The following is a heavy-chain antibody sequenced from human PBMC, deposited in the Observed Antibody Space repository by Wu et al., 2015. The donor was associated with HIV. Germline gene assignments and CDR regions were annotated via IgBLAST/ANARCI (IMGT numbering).Heavy chain of an antibody. J-gene: IGHJ6*02. V-gene: IGHV1-18*01. D-gene: IGHD2-21*01. CDR3: GRVWGCGFTTCYWRVDV. Sequence: QVRLVQSGVEVKKPGASVKVSCKTYGYTFSNSGVSWIRQAPGQGLEYMGWIMGDSGSTNYAQRFQGRVTMTTDTSTNTGYLELGSLRSDDTAVYYCGRVWGCGFTTCYWRVDVWGQGTTVIVSS. CDR2: IMGDSGST. CDR1: GYTFSNSG.